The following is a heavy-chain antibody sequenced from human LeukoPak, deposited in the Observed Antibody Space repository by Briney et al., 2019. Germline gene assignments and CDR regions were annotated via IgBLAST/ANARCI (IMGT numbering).Heavy chain of an antibody. Sequence: GESLKISCKGSGYSFTSYWIGWVRQMPGKGLGWMGIIYPGDSDTRYSPSFQGQVTISADKSISTAYLQWSSLKASDTAMYYCARRSRIAAPGTEYFQHWGQGTLVTVSS. CDR3: ARRSRIAAPGTEYFQH. CDR1: GYSFTSYW. D-gene: IGHD6-13*01. J-gene: IGHJ1*01. V-gene: IGHV5-51*01. CDR2: IYPGDSDT.